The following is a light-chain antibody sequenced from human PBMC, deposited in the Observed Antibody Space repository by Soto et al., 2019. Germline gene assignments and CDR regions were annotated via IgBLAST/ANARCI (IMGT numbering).Light chain of an antibody. CDR3: QSYDSSLSGHVV. J-gene: IGLJ2*01. V-gene: IGLV1-40*01. CDR2: GNS. CDR1: SSNIGAGYD. Sequence: QSVLTQPPSVSGAPGQRVTISCTGSSSNIGAGYDVHWYQQLPGTAPKLLIYGNSNRPSGVPDRFSGSKSGTSASLAITGLQAKDEADYYCQSYDSSLSGHVVFGGGTKVTVL.